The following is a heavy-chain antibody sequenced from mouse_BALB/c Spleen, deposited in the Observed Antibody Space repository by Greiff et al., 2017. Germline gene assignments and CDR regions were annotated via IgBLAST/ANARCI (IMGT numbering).Heavy chain of an antibody. CDR3: ARGGNFPYYYGSSYHDY. Sequence: EVKLMESGGGLVKPGGSLKLSCAASGFTFSSYAMSWVRQTPEKRLEWVASISSGGSTYYPDSVKGRFTISRDNARNILYLQMSSLRSEDTAMYYCARGGNFPYYYGSSYHDYWGQGTTLTVSS. CDR2: ISSGGST. V-gene: IGHV5-6-5*01. D-gene: IGHD1-1*01. J-gene: IGHJ2*01. CDR1: GFTFSSYA.